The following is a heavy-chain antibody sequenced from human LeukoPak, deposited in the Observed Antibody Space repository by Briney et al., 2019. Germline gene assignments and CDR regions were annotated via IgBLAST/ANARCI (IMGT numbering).Heavy chain of an antibody. CDR2: IYPGGSGT. J-gene: IGHJ4*02. Sequence: GESLKISCKGSGYSFTSYWIGWVRQMPGKGLEWIGIIYPGGSGTRYSPSFQGQVTISADKSISTAYLQWSSLKASDTAMYSCARSQSSSITIFGVVIRTIDYWGQGTLVTVSS. CDR3: ARSQSSSITIFGVVIRTIDY. V-gene: IGHV5-51*01. CDR1: GYSFTSYW. D-gene: IGHD3-3*01.